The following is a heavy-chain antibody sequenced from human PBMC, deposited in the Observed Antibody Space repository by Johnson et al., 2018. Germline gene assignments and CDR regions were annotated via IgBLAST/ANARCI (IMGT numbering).Heavy chain of an antibody. V-gene: IGHV3-21*01. CDR1: GFTFSSYS. CDR3: ARDSRDPTGYYGMDV. D-gene: IGHD6-13*01. Sequence: VQLVQSGGGLVKPGGSXRLSCAASGFTFSSYSMNWVRQAPGKGLEWVSSISSSSSYIYYADSVKGRFTISRDNAKNSLYLQMNSLRAEDTAVYYGARDSRDPTGYYGMDVWGQGTMVTVSS. CDR2: ISSSSSYI. J-gene: IGHJ6*02.